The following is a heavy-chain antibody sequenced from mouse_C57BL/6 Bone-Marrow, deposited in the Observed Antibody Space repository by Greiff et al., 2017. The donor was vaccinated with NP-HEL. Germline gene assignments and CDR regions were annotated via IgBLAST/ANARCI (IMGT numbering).Heavy chain of an antibody. CDR1: GYTFTEYT. V-gene: IGHV1-62-2*01. Sequence: LVESGAELVKPGASVKLSCKASGYTFTEYTIHWVKQRSGQGLEWIGWFYPGSGSIKYNEKFKDKATLTADKSSSTVYMELSRVTSEDSAVYFCERHEGRGNTTVVRYFDVWGTGTTVTVSS. J-gene: IGHJ1*03. CDR2: FYPGSGSI. CDR3: ERHEGRGNTTVVRYFDV. D-gene: IGHD1-1*01.